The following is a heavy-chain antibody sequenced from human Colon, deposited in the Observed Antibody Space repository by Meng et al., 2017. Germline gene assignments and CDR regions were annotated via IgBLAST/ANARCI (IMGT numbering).Heavy chain of an antibody. J-gene: IGHJ5*02. CDR3: ARVVVVTGTGWFDP. V-gene: IGHV1-18*01. Sequence: QGQLVQSGAEVKKPGASVKVYCKASGYTFTRYGIIWVRQAPGQGLEWMGWISADNANAKYAQKFQGRVTMTTDTSTTTAYLELRSLRSDDTAMYYCARVVVVTGTGWFDPWGQGTLVTVSS. D-gene: IGHD2-21*02. CDR1: GYTFTRYG. CDR2: ISADNANA.